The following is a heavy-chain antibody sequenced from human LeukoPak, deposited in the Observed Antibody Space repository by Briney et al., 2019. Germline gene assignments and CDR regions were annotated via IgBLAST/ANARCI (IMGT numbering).Heavy chain of an antibody. J-gene: IGHJ5*02. CDR1: GYTFTGYY. CDR2: INPNSGGT. Sequence: GASVKVSCKASGYTFTGYYMHWVRQAPGRGLEWMGWINPNSGGTNYAQKFQGRVTMTRDTSISTAYMELSRLRSDDTAVYYCARGSVRMVRGVKDEIDNWFDPWGQGTLVTVSS. CDR3: ARGSVRMVRGVKDEIDNWFDP. D-gene: IGHD3-10*01. V-gene: IGHV1-2*02.